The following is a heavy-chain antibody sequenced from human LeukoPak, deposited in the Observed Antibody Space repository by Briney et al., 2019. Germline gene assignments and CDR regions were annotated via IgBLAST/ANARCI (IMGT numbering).Heavy chain of an antibody. J-gene: IGHJ4*02. CDR1: GFTFSNAW. D-gene: IGHD3-10*01. CDR3: TTRVKYGSGSPSDY. V-gene: IGHV3-15*01. CDR2: IKSKADGGTT. Sequence: GGSLRLSCAASGFTFSNAWMSWVRQAPGKGLEWVGRIKSKADGGTTDYAAPVKGRFTISRDDSKNTLYLQMNSLKTEDTAVYYCTTRVKYGSGSPSDYWGQGTLVTVSS.